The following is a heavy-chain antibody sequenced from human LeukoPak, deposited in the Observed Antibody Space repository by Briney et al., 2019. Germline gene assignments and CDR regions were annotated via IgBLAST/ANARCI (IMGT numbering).Heavy chain of an antibody. V-gene: IGHV3-48*03. CDR3: ARDGTAAGLYFDL. CDR2: ISSSGSTI. Sequence: GSLRLSRAASGFTFSSYEMNWVRQAPGKGLEWVSYISSSGSTIYYADSVKGRFTISRDNAKNSLYLQMSSLRAEDTAVYYCARDGTAAGLYFDLWGQGTLVTVSS. CDR1: GFTFSSYE. J-gene: IGHJ4*01. D-gene: IGHD6-13*01.